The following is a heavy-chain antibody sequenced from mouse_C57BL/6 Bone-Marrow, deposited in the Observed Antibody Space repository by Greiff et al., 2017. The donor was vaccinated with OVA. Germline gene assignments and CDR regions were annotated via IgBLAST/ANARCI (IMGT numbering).Heavy chain of an antibody. Sequence: QVQLQQPGAELVRPGSSVKLSCKASGYTFTSYWMHWVKQRPIQGLEWIGNIDPSDSETHYNQKFKDKATLTVDKSSSTAYMQRSSLTSEDSAVYYCARREWALGLAMDYWGQGTSVTVSS. CDR1: GYTFTSYW. J-gene: IGHJ4*01. CDR3: ARREWALGLAMDY. CDR2: IDPSDSET. D-gene: IGHD4-1*01. V-gene: IGHV1-52*01.